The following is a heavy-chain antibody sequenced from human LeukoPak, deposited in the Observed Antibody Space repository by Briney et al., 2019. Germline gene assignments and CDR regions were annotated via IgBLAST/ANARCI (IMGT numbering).Heavy chain of an antibody. V-gene: IGHV3-9*01. Sequence: GRSLRLSCAASGFTFDDYAMHWVRQAPGKGLECVSGISWNSGSIGYADSVKGRFTISRDNAKNSLYLQMNSLRADDTALYYCAKEGSYGDYLWFDPWGQGTLVTVSS. J-gene: IGHJ5*02. CDR1: GFTFDDYA. CDR3: AKEGSYGDYLWFDP. CDR2: ISWNSGSI. D-gene: IGHD4-17*01.